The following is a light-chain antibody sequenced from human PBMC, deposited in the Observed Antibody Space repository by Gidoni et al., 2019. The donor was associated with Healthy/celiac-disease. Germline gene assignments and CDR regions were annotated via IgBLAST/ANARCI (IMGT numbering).Light chain of an antibody. CDR2: EVS. Sequence: QSALTQPASVSGSPGQPITISCSGTSSDVGGFHYVSWYQQHPGKAPKLMIYEVSNRPSGVSNRFFGSKSGNTASLTNSGLQAEDEADYYCSSYTTTSTLAFGAGTKLTVL. J-gene: IGLJ3*02. V-gene: IGLV2-14*01. CDR1: SSDVGGFHY. CDR3: SSYTTTSTLA.